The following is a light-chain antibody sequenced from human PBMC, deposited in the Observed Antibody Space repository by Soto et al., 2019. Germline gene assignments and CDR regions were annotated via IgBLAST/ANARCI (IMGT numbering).Light chain of an antibody. CDR3: AAWDDSLDGVV. CDR2: SNN. CDR1: SSNIGSNT. Sequence: QSVLTQPPSASGTPGQRVTISCSGSSSNIGSNTVNWYQQLPGTAPKLLIYSNNQRPSGVPDRFSGSKSGTSASLAISGLQSEYEADYYWAAWDDSLDGVVFGGGTKLTVL. J-gene: IGLJ2*01. V-gene: IGLV1-44*01.